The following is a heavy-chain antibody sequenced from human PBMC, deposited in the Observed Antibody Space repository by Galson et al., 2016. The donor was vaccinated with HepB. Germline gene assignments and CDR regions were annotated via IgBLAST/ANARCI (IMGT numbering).Heavy chain of an antibody. D-gene: IGHD3-10*01. Sequence: TFSNFAMTWVRQAPGKGLEWISGISGKGDSTYYADSVKGRFTVSRDNSKNTLHLHMNSLRVDDTAVYYCANLGSGSFRWYFYGMEAWAKGPRSPSPQ. J-gene: IGHJ6*04. V-gene: IGHV3-23*01. CDR3: ANLGSGSFRWYFYGMEA. CDR1: TFSNFA. CDR2: ISGKGDST.